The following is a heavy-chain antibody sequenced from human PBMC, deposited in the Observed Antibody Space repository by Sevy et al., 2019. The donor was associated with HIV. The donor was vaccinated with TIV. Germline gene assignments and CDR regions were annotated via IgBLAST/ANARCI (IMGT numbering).Heavy chain of an antibody. CDR2: MYYTGIT. J-gene: IGHJ6*02. CDR3: VRGDGAGGDYYYYGMDV. D-gene: IGHD1-26*01. V-gene: IGHV4-59*01. Sequence: SETLSLTCSVSGGSISSYTWNWIRQPPGKGLEWIGYMYYTGITKYNPSLTRRVTISVDTSKNQCSLKLSSVTAADTAVDYCVRGDGAGGDYYYYGMDVWGQGTTVTVSS. CDR1: GGSISSYT.